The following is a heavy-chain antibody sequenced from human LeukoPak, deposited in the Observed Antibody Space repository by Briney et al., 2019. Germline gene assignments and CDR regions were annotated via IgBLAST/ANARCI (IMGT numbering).Heavy chain of an antibody. CDR2: IHNDAATT. CDR1: GFGFGAYA. D-gene: IGHD2/OR15-2a*01. J-gene: IGHJ4*02. CDR3: AKGKGGTSFNYCFDY. Sequence: GASLRLSCAASGFGFGAYAMICVRQAPGKGLEWVSLIHNDAATTYYADSVRVRFTVSRDNSKNTLYLEMNSLRAEDTAVYYCAKGKGGTSFNYCFDYWGQGTPVSVSS. V-gene: IGHV3-23*03.